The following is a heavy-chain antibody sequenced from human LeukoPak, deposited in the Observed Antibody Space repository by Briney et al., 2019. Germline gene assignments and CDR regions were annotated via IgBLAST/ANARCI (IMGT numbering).Heavy chain of an antibody. J-gene: IGHJ4*02. Sequence: GGSLRLPCAASGFTFSSYWMSWVRQAPGKGLEWVANIKQDGSEKYYVDSVKGRFTISRDNAKNSLYLQMNSLRAEDTAVYYCARRGGITMVRGVITPRLFDYWGQGTLVTVSS. CDR1: GFTFSSYW. CDR2: IKQDGSEK. CDR3: ARRGGITMVRGVITPRLFDY. D-gene: IGHD3-10*01. V-gene: IGHV3-7*01.